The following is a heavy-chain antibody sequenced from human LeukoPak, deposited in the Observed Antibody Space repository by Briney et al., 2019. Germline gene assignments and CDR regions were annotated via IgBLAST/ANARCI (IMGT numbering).Heavy chain of an antibody. CDR3: ARVSPIAAAVAYYFDY. D-gene: IGHD6-13*01. CDR1: GYTFTSYG. CDR2: ISAYNGNT. J-gene: IGHJ4*02. Sequence: ASVKVSCKASGYTFTSYGISWVRQAPGQGLERMGWISAYNGNTNYAQKLQGRVTMTTDTSTSTAYMELRSLRSDDTAVYYCARVSPIAAAVAYYFDYWGQGTLVTVSS. V-gene: IGHV1-18*01.